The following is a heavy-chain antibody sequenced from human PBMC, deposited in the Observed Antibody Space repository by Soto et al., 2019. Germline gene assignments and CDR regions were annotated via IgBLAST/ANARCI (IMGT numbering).Heavy chain of an antibody. J-gene: IGHJ4*02. Sequence: SETLSLTCTVSGGSISSSSYYWGWIRQPPGKGLEWIGSIYYSGSTYYNPSLKSRVTISVDMSKNQFSLKLSSLTAADTAVYYCAREGYYYGSGSFPFFDYWGQGTLVTVSS. CDR2: IYYSGST. CDR3: AREGYYYGSGSFPFFDY. D-gene: IGHD3-10*01. V-gene: IGHV4-39*02. CDR1: GGSISSSSYY.